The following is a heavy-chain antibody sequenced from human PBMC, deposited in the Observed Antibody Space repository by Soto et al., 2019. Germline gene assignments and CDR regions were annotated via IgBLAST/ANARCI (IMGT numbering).Heavy chain of an antibody. CDR2: INSAGTIT. J-gene: IGHJ5*02. CDR3: ATVATTSYNWFDP. CDR1: GFTFSTYW. V-gene: IGHV3-74*01. Sequence: EVQLVASGGGLVQPGMSLRLSCAASGFTFSTYWMHWVRQAPGKGLVWVSRINSAGTITSYADSVKGRFTVSRDNAKNTLYLQINSLTADDTAVYYCATVATTSYNWFDPWGQGTLVTVSS. D-gene: IGHD5-12*01.